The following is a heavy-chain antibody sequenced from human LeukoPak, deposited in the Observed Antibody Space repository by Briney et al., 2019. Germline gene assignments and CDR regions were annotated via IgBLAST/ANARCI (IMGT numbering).Heavy chain of an antibody. J-gene: IGHJ1*01. Sequence: GGSLRLSCAASGFTFSSYWMHWVRQAPGKGLVWVSRIKSDGSTNYADSVKGRFTISRDNAKNTLSPQMNSLRAEDTGVYYCARAPSEIGGYYPEYFRHWGQGTLVTVSS. D-gene: IGHD3-22*01. CDR1: GFTFSSYW. V-gene: IGHV3-74*01. CDR2: IKSDGST. CDR3: ARAPSEIGGYYPEYFRH.